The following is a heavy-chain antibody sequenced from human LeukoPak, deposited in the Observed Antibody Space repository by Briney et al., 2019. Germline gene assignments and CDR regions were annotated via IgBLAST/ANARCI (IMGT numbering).Heavy chain of an antibody. Sequence: PSETLSLTCTVSGVSISSYYWSWVRQPPGKGLGWDGYIYYSGSTTYNPSRKSRVTISGKTSKNQFSRKQMSVDAADTAVVYCARHESYGGNSDGNYFDYWGQGTLVTVSS. CDR1: GVSISSYY. D-gene: IGHD4-23*01. CDR2: IYYSGST. CDR3: ARHESYGGNSDGNYFDY. V-gene: IGHV4-59*08. J-gene: IGHJ4*02.